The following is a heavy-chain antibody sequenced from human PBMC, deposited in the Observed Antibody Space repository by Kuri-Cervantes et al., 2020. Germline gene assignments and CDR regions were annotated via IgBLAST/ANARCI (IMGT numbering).Heavy chain of an antibody. V-gene: IGHV3-11*01. CDR1: GFTFSDYY. Sequence: GESLKISCAASGFTFSDYYMSWIRQAPGKGLEWVSYISSSGSTIYYADSVKGRFTISRDNAKSSLYLQMNSLRAEDTAVYYCAREGSYYYDSSPVYWGQGTLVTVSS. CDR2: ISSSGSTI. CDR3: AREGSYYYDSSPVY. J-gene: IGHJ4*02. D-gene: IGHD3-22*01.